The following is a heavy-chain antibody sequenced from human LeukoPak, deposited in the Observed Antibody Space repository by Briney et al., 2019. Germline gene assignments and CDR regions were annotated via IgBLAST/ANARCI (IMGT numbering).Heavy chain of an antibody. J-gene: IGHJ4*02. Sequence: SETLSLTCSVSDGSIKDYYWSWIRQPPGKGLEWIGYIFYSGRTNYNPSLKSRLTMSLDTSKNQFSLKLTSVTAADTAVYYCARYRGTYGYYFDYWGQGKLVIVSS. CDR3: ARYRGTYGYYFDY. CDR2: IFYSGRT. D-gene: IGHD5-24*01. V-gene: IGHV4-59*01. CDR1: DGSIKDYY.